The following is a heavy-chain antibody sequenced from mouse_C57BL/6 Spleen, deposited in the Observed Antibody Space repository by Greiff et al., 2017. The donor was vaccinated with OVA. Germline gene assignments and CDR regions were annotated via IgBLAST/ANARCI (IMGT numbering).Heavy chain of an antibody. J-gene: IGHJ1*03. CDR2: ISYDGSN. D-gene: IGHD1-1*01. CDR1: GYSITSGYY. V-gene: IGHV3-6*01. Sequence: EVQLQQSGPGLVKPSQSLSLTCSVTGYSITSGYYWNWIRQFPGNKLEWMGYISYDGSNNYNPSLKNRISITRDTSKNQFFLKLNSVTTEDTATYYCARRGVVRYFDVWGTGTTVTVSS. CDR3: ARRGVVRYFDV.